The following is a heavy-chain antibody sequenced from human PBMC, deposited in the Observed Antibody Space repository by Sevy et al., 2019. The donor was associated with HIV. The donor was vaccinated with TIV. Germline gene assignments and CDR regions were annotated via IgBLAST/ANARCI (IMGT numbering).Heavy chain of an antibody. CDR2: INSDRSST. J-gene: IGHJ4*02. V-gene: IGHV3-74*01. Sequence: GGSLRLSCAASGFTFSSYWMHWVRQAPGKGLVWVSLINSDRSSTNYADSVKGRFTISRDNAKNTLYLQMNSLRAEDTAVYFCARVGLGYDTSGVDYWGQGTLVTVSS. CDR3: ARVGLGYDTSGVDY. CDR1: GFTFSSYW. D-gene: IGHD3-22*01.